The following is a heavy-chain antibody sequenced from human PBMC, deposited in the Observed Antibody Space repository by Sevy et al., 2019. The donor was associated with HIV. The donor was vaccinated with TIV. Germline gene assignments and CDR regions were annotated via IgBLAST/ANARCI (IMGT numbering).Heavy chain of an antibody. J-gene: IGHJ6*02. Sequence: ASVKVSCRTPGYTITSYDINWVRQPIGQGLEWMGWMNHNSGKTGFEQRFQGRLSMTRETTIKTAYMELSSVSSEDTAVYYCARGYCSSDACYGERMDVWGQGTTVTVSS. D-gene: IGHD2-2*01. CDR2: MNHNSGKT. CDR1: GYTITSYD. V-gene: IGHV1-8*01. CDR3: ARGYCSSDACYGERMDV.